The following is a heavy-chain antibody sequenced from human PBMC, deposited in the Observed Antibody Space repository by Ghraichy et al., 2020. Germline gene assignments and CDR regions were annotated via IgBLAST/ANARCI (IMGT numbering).Heavy chain of an antibody. Sequence: GGSLRLSCAASGFTFSSYSMNWVCQAPGKGLEWVSYISSSSSTIYYADSVKGRFTISRDNAKNSLYLQMNSLRAEDTAVYYCARVQEYYYDSSGYYHNGPYYFDYWGQGTLVTVSS. CDR2: ISSSSSTI. V-gene: IGHV3-48*04. CDR1: GFTFSSYS. D-gene: IGHD3-22*01. CDR3: ARVQEYYYDSSGYYHNGPYYFDY. J-gene: IGHJ4*02.